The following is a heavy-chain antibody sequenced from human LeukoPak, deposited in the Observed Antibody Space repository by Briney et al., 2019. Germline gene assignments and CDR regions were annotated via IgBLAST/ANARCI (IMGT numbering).Heavy chain of an antibody. CDR2: IWYDGSNK. CDR3: ARGPGYLTDY. CDR1: GFTFSSYG. J-gene: IGHJ4*02. V-gene: IGHV3-33*01. D-gene: IGHD2-15*01. Sequence: PGGSLRLSCAASGFTFSSYGMHWVRQAPGKGLEWVAVIWYDGSNKYYADSVKGRFTISKDNAKNSLYLKMNSLRVEDTAVYYCARGPGYLTDYWGRGTLVTVSS.